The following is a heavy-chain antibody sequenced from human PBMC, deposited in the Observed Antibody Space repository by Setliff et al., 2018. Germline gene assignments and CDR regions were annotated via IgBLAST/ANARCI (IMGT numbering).Heavy chain of an antibody. Sequence: GESLKISCAASGFTFSSYSMNWVRQAPGKGLEWVSSISTSSSYIYYADSVKGRFTISRDNAKKSLFLQMDSLRAEDTAVYYCARDVFDFRTGQADPWGQGTLVTVSS. D-gene: IGHD3-3*01. V-gene: IGHV3-21*01. J-gene: IGHJ5*02. CDR1: GFTFSSYS. CDR3: ARDVFDFRTGQADP. CDR2: ISTSSSYI.